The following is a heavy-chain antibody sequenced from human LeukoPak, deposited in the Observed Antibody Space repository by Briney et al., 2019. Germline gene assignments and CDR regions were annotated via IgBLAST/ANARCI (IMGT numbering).Heavy chain of an antibody. V-gene: IGHV4-34*01. CDR1: GGSFSGYY. CDR3: ARRYCSSTSCSTVDY. Sequence: SETLSLTCAVYGGSFSGYYWSWIRQSPGKGLEWIGEISHSGSANYNPSLKSRVTISVDTSKNQFSLKVSSVTAADTAVYYCARRYCSSTSCSTVDYWGQGTLVTVSS. CDR2: ISHSGSA. J-gene: IGHJ4*02. D-gene: IGHD2-2*01.